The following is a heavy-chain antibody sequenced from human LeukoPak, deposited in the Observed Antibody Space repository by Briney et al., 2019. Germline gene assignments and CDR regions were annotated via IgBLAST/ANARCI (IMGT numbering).Heavy chain of an antibody. J-gene: IGHJ6*03. V-gene: IGHV3-66*01. CDR2: IYSDGTT. Sequence: GGSLRLSCAASGFTVRSNYMSWVRQAPGKGLEWVSVIYSDGTTYYADSVKGRFTISRDNSKNTLYLQMNGLRAEDTAVYYCAKDRQQGGYYYYYMDVWGKGTTVTVSS. D-gene: IGHD3-16*01. CDR3: AKDRQQGGYYYYYMDV. CDR1: GFTVRSNY.